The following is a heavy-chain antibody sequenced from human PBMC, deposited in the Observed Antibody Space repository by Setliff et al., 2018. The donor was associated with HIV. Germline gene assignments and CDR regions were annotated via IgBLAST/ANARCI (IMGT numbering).Heavy chain of an antibody. J-gene: IGHJ4*02. CDR1: GFSFSSYG. CDR2: ISSRGSTI. V-gene: IGHV3-48*04. D-gene: IGHD4-17*01. Sequence: LRLSCAASGFSFSSYGMHWVRQAPGKGLEWVSYISSRGSTIYYADPVKGRFTISRDNAKNSLYLQMNTLRAEDTAVYFCARSPYGDYGLDYWGQGTLVTVSS. CDR3: ARSPYGDYGLDY.